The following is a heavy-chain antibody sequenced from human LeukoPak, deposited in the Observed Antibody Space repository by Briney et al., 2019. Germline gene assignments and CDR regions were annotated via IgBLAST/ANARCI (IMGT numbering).Heavy chain of an antibody. Sequence: KPGGSLRLSCAASGFSFSRYDIHWVREAPGKGLEWVAFIRYDGSNKNYADSVKGRFAISRDNFMSTVYLQMNSLRAEDTAVYYCAKDRQTITIFGVVNTPRANFDYWGQGTLVTVSS. D-gene: IGHD3-3*01. CDR1: GFSFSRYD. CDR2: IRYDGSNK. V-gene: IGHV3-30*02. J-gene: IGHJ4*02. CDR3: AKDRQTITIFGVVNTPRANFDY.